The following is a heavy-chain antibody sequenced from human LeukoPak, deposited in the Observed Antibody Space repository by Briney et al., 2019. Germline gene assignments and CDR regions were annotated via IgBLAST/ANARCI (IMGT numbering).Heavy chain of an antibody. CDR3: AKGSVVAATRTHFDY. J-gene: IGHJ4*02. CDR1: GFTFSSYG. D-gene: IGHD2-15*01. CDR2: ISGSGGST. Sequence: GGSLRLSCAASGFTFSSYGMSWVRQAPGKGLEWVSAISGSGGSTYYADSVKGRFTISRDNSKNTLYLQMNSLRAEDTAVYYCAKGSVVAATRTHFDYWGQGTLVTVSS. V-gene: IGHV3-23*01.